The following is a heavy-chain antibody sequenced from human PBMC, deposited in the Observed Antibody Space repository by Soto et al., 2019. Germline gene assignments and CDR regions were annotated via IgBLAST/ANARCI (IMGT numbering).Heavy chain of an antibody. Sequence: PWETLSLTCTVSGASISSSNYYWGWIRQPPGRGLEWIGTMYYSGRTYYNPSLKSRVTTSVDTSKNQFSLKLSAVTATDTVVYYCARHGNTVNAGYYYGMDVWGQGTTVTVS. J-gene: IGHJ6*02. V-gene: IGHV4-39*01. CDR3: ARHGNTVNAGYYYGMDV. CDR2: MYYSGRT. CDR1: GASISSSNYY. D-gene: IGHD4-17*01.